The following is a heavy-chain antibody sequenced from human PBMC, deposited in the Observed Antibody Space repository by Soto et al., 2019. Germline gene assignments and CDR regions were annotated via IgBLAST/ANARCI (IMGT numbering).Heavy chain of an antibody. J-gene: IGHJ4*02. CDR3: GRLEGLATISYYFDY. V-gene: IGHV4-39*01. CDR1: GGSVSSSSYY. Sequence: LETLSLTCPVSGGSVSSSSYYWGWVRQPPGKGLEWIGSVYYSGSTYYNPSLESRVTISVDKSKNQFSLKLMSLSAADTAVYYCGRLEGLATISYYFDYWGQGALVTVSS. CDR2: VYYSGST. D-gene: IGHD3-9*01.